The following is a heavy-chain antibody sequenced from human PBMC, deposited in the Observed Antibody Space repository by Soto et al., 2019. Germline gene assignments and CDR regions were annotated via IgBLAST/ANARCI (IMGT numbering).Heavy chain of an antibody. CDR2: IYYSGST. CDR3: ASVVRVVDDFDI. J-gene: IGHJ3*02. CDR1: GGSISSGDYY. Sequence: SSETLSLTCTVSGGSISSGDYYWSWIRQPPGKGLEWIGYIYYSGSTYYNPSLKSRVTISVDTSKNQFSLKLSSVTAADTAVYYCASVVRVVDDFDIWGQGTMVTVSS. V-gene: IGHV4-30-4*01. D-gene: IGHD2-21*01.